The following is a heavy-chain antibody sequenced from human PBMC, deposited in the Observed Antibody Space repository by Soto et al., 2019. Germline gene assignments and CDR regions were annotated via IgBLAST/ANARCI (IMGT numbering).Heavy chain of an antibody. V-gene: IGHV1-3*01. D-gene: IGHD3-10*01. CDR3: ARGGPQEIVVYYYGSGPPEAFDS. Sequence: ASVKVSCKASGYTFTSYAMHWVRQAPGQRLEWMGWINAGNGNTKYSQKFQGRVTITRDTSASTAYMELSSLRSEDTAVYYCARGGPQEIVVYYYGSGPPEAFDSWGQAIRVTVAS. CDR1: GYTFTSYA. CDR2: INAGNGNT. J-gene: IGHJ3*02.